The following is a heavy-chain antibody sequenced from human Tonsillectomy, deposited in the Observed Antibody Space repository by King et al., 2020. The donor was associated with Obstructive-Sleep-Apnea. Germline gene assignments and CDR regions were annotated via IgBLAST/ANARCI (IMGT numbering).Heavy chain of an antibody. J-gene: IGHJ4*02. V-gene: IGHV3-33*01. Sequence: VQLVESGGGVVQPGRSLRRSCAASGFRFSSYGMHWVRQAPGKGLDWVAVVWSDGTHKDYADSVKGRFTISKDNSKKTVYLQMNSLRVEDTAVYFCARDRCSGGTCLSSYFYYWGRGTLVTVSS. CDR1: GFRFSSYG. D-gene: IGHD2-15*01. CDR3: ARDRCSGGTCLSSYFYY. CDR2: VWSDGTHK.